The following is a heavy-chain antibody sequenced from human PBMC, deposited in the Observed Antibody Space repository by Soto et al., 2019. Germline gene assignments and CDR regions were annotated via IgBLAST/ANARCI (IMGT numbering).Heavy chain of an antibody. Sequence: SETLSLTCTVSGGSISSYYWSWIRQPPGKGLEWIGYIYYSGSTNYNPSLKSRVTISVDTSKNQFSLKLSSVTAADTAVYYCARDHDSGYDSSYYYYYMDVWGKGTTVTVSS. CDR1: GGSISSYY. CDR2: IYYSGST. CDR3: ARDHDSGYDSSYYYYYMDV. J-gene: IGHJ6*03. V-gene: IGHV4-59*01. D-gene: IGHD5-12*01.